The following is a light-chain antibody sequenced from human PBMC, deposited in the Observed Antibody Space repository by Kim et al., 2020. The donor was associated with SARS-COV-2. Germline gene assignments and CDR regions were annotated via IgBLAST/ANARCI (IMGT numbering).Light chain of an antibody. J-gene: IGLJ2*01. Sequence: KTVTISCTLSSGGIDDNYVQWYQQRPGGVPTTVIYEDDQRPSGVSDRFSGSIDNSSNSASLTISGLRTEDEADYYCQSYNRDNVIFGGGTQLTV. CDR2: EDD. CDR3: QSYNRDNVI. V-gene: IGLV6-57*03. CDR1: SGGIDDNY.